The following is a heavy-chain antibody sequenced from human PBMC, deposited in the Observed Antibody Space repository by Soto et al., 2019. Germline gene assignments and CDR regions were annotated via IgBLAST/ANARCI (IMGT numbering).Heavy chain of an antibody. CDR3: ARLEARYCSGGSCYSSHAFDI. CDR1: GGSISSYY. J-gene: IGHJ3*02. D-gene: IGHD2-15*01. Sequence: PSETLSLTCTVSGGSISSYYWSWIRQPPGKGLEWIGYIYYSGSTNYNPSRKSRVTISVDTSKNQFSLKLSSVTAADTAVYYCARLEARYCSGGSCYSSHAFDIWGQGTMVTVSS. CDR2: IYYSGST. V-gene: IGHV4-59*01.